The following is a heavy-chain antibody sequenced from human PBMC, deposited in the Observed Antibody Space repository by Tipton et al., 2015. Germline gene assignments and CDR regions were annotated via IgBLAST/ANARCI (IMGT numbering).Heavy chain of an antibody. J-gene: IGHJ4*02. CDR3: ALSRADVSY. CDR1: GYTFTSYE. D-gene: IGHD2/OR15-2a*01. V-gene: IGHV1-18*01. Sequence: QLVQSGAEVKKPGASVKVSCKASGYTFTSYEINWVRQATGRGLEWMGWINGNNGNTKYAQRLQDRLTMTRDTSTSTAYMELRSLRSDDTAVYYCALSRADVSYWGQGTLVTVSS. CDR2: INGNNGNT.